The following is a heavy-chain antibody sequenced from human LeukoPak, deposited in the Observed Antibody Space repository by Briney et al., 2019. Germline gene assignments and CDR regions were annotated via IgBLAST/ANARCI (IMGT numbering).Heavy chain of an antibody. J-gene: IGHJ6*04. CDR2: IIPIFGTA. Sequence: SVKVSFKASGGTFSSYAISWVRQAPGQGLEWMGGIIPIFGTANYAQKFQGRVTITADESTSTAYMELSSLRSEDTAVYYCARGVDDILTGYYGGGMDVWGKGTTVTVSS. D-gene: IGHD3-9*01. V-gene: IGHV1-69*13. CDR1: GGTFSSYA. CDR3: ARGVDDILTGYYGGGMDV.